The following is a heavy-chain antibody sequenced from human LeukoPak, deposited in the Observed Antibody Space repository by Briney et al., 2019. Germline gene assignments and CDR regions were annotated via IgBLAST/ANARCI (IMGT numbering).Heavy chain of an antibody. CDR2: IYHSGNT. V-gene: IGHV4-59*01. Sequence: SETLSLTCRVSGDSITDYYWSWIRQPPGKGLEWIGFIYHSGNTNYNPSLTTRVTMSVDTSRTQISLRLSSVTAADTAVYYCVREEGIATSGALEYWGQGILVTVSS. J-gene: IGHJ4*02. CDR1: GDSITDYY. CDR3: VREEGIATSGALEY. D-gene: IGHD6-13*01.